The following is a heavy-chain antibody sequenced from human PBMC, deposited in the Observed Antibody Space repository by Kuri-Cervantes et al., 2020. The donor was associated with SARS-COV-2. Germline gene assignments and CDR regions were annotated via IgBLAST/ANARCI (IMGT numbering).Heavy chain of an antibody. CDR2: IKSKTDGGTT. V-gene: IGHV3-15*01. CDR1: GFTFSSYE. J-gene: IGHJ6*02. D-gene: IGHD2-2*02. CDR3: TTDLPNPTYPRYYYYYYGMDV. Sequence: GESLKISCAASGFTFSSYEMYWVRQAPGKGLEWVGRIKSKTDGGTTDYAAPVKGRFTISRDDSKNTLYLQMNSLKTEDTAVYYCTTDLPNPTYPRYYYYYYGMDVWGQGTTVTVSS.